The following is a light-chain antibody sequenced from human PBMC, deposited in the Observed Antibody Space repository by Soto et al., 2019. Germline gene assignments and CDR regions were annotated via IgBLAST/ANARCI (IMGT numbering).Light chain of an antibody. V-gene: IGKV3-11*01. CDR3: QQRSNWPIT. CDR2: DVS. CDR1: QSVSSY. J-gene: IGKJ5*01. Sequence: VLTHSPATLSLSPGERATLSCSASQSVSSYLAWYQQKPGQAPRLLIYDVSNRATGIPARFSGSGSGTDFTLTISSLETKDFAVYYCQQRSNWPITFGQGTRLEI.